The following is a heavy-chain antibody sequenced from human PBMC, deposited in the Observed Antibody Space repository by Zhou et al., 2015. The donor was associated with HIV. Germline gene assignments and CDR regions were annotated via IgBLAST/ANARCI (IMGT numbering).Heavy chain of an antibody. CDR3: AREGVVGATNTFDI. D-gene: IGHD1-26*01. CDR2: ISYDGSNQ. CDR1: GLTFSRYS. Sequence: QVQLVESGGGVVQPGRSLRLSCAASGLTFSRYSMHWVRQAPGKGLEWVAVISYDGSNQYYADSVKGRFTISRDNAKNSLYLQMNSLRAEDTAVYYCAREGVVGATNTFDIWGQGTMVTVSS. J-gene: IGHJ3*02. V-gene: IGHV3-30-3*01.